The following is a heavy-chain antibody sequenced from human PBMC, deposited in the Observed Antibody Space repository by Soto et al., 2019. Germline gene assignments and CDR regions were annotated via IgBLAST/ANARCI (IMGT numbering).Heavy chain of an antibody. CDR3: AKDRTVTTFVSYGVDV. CDR1: GFTFSSYA. D-gene: IGHD4-4*01. V-gene: IGHV3-23*01. CDR2: ISGSGGST. Sequence: PGGSLRLSCAASGFTFSSYAMSWVRQAPGKGLEWVSAISGSGGSTYYADSVKGRFTTSRDNSKNTLFLQMNSLTAEDTAVYYCAKDRTVTTFVSYGVDVSDQGTTVTVSS. J-gene: IGHJ6*02.